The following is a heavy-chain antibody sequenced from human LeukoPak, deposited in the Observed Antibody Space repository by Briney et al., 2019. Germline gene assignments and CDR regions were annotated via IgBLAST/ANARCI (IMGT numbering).Heavy chain of an antibody. CDR3: ARGWFGETDDY. CDR2: INHSGST. CDR1: GGSFSGYY. D-gene: IGHD3-10*01. Sequence: PSETLSLTCAVYGGSFSGYYWSWIRQPPGKGLEWIGEINHSGSTNYNPSLKSRVTISVDTSKNQFSLKLSSVTAADTAVYYCARGWFGETDDYWGQGTLVIVSS. J-gene: IGHJ4*02. V-gene: IGHV4-34*01.